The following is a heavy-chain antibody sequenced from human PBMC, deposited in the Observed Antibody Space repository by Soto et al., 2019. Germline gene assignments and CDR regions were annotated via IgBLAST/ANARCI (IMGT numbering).Heavy chain of an antibody. J-gene: IGHJ4*02. CDR2: ISGSGDAT. CDR1: GFTFSNFA. Sequence: QLLESGGGFVQPGGSLRLSCVASGFTFSNFAMAWVRQAPGEGLEWGSAISGSGDATFYADSMKGRFTISRDNSKDTLYLQINSLRAEDTAVYYCANPIPKTGTTFGFWGQGTLVTVSS. D-gene: IGHD1-1*01. CDR3: ANPIPKTGTTFGF. V-gene: IGHV3-23*01.